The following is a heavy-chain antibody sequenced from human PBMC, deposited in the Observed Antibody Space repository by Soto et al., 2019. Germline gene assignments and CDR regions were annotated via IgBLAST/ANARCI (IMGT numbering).Heavy chain of an antibody. V-gene: IGHV3-23*01. CDR2: ISGSGGST. D-gene: IGHD3-3*01. CDR1: SFTFSNYA. Sequence: GSLRLSCAASSFTFSNYAMSWVRQAPGKGLEWVSVISGSGGSTYYADSVKGRFTISRDNSKNTLYLQMNSLRAEDTAVYYCMNPYLYCDRPRRHAFPGQRALDP. J-gene: IGHJ5*02. CDR3: MNPYLYCDRPRRHAFPGQRALDP.